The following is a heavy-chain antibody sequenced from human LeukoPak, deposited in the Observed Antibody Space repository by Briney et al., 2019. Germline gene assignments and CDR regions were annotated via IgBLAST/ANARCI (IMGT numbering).Heavy chain of an antibody. CDR1: GGSISSYY. CDR2: IYYSGST. D-gene: IGHD2-15*01. Sequence: SETLSLTCTVSGGSISSYYWSWIRQPPGKGLEWIGYIYYSGSTNYNPSLKSRVTITVDTSKNQFSLKLSSVTAADTAVYYCARAVVAATPGHYYGMDVWGQGTMVTVSS. CDR3: ARAVVAATPGHYYGMDV. J-gene: IGHJ6*02. V-gene: IGHV4-59*08.